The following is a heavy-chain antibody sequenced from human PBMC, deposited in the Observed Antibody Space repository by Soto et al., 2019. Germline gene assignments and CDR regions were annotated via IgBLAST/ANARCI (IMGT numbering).Heavy chain of an antibody. V-gene: IGHV1-3*01. Sequence: ASVKVSCKASGYTFTSYAMHWVRQAPGQRLEWMGWINAGNGNTKYSQKFQGRVTITRDTSASTAYMELSSLRSEDTAVYYCARELDYYYYMDVWGKGNTLTVSS. J-gene: IGHJ6*03. CDR3: ARELDYYYYMDV. CDR1: GYTFTSYA. CDR2: INAGNGNT.